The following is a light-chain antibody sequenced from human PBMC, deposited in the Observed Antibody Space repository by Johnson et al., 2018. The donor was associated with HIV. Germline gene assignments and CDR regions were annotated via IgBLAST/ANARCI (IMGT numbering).Light chain of an antibody. CDR3: GTWDSSLSAARV. J-gene: IGLJ1*01. CDR2: DNN. V-gene: IGLV1-51*01. CDR1: SSNIGKNY. Sequence: QPVLTQPPSVSAAPGQKVTISCSGSSSNIGKNYVSWYQQLPGTAPKLLIYDNNKRPSGIPDRFSGSKSGTSATLGITGLQTGDEADYYCGTWDSSLSAARVFGTGTKVTVL.